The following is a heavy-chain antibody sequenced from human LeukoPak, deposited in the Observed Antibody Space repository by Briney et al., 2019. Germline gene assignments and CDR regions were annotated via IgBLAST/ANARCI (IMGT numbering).Heavy chain of an antibody. CDR1: GYSISSNNW. Sequence: SETLSLTCDVSGYSISSNNWWGWIRQPPGKGLEWIGYVYHSGSAYYNTSLMSRVTMSVDASKNQFSLKLTSVTAVDTAVYYCARNQAVAANRGAFDIWGQGTMVTVSS. V-gene: IGHV4-28*01. J-gene: IGHJ3*02. D-gene: IGHD6-19*01. CDR2: VYHSGSA. CDR3: ARNQAVAANRGAFDI.